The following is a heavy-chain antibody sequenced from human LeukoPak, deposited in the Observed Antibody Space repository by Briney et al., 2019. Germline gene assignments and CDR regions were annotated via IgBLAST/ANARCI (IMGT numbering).Heavy chain of an antibody. CDR1: GFTFDDYG. D-gene: IGHD3-10*01. V-gene: IGHV3-20*04. CDR3: ARDPPYYYGSGSQL. Sequence: GGSLRLSCAASGFTFDDYGMSWVRQAPGKGLEWVSGINWNGGSTGYADSVKGRFTISRDNAKNSLYLQMNSLRAEDTALYYCARDPPYYYGSGSQLWGQGTLVTVSS. J-gene: IGHJ4*02. CDR2: INWNGGST.